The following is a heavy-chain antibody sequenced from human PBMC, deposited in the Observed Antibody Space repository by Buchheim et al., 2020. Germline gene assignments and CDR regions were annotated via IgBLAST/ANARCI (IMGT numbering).Heavy chain of an antibody. D-gene: IGHD3-3*01. CDR1: GYTFTSYG. CDR3: AREPSASYYDFWSGYYVGGMDV. J-gene: IGHJ6*02. Sequence: QVQLVQSGAEVKKPGASVKVSCKASGYTFTSYGISWVRQAPGQGLEWMGWISAYNGNTNYAQKLQGRVTMTTDTSTSTAYLELRSLRSDDTAVYYCAREPSASYYDFWSGYYVGGMDVWGQGTT. V-gene: IGHV1-18*01. CDR2: ISAYNGNT.